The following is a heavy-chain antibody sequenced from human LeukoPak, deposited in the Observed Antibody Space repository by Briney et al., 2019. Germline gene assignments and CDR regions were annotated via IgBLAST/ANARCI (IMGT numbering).Heavy chain of an antibody. V-gene: IGHV3-53*01. CDR3: ARVMPPSRNYGDFDY. CDR2: IYDGGST. D-gene: IGHD4-17*01. J-gene: IGHJ4*02. Sequence: GGSLRLSCAASGFTFSDYYMSWVRQAPGKGLEWISVIYDGGSTYYADSVKGRFTISRDNSKNTLYLQMNSLRAEDTAVYYCARVMPPSRNYGDFDYWGQGTLVTVSS. CDR1: GFTFSDYY.